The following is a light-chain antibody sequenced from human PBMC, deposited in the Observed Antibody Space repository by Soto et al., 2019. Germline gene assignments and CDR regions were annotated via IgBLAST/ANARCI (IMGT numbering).Light chain of an antibody. J-gene: IGLJ3*02. CDR2: XXX. CDR3: CSYAGGGLGV. CDR1: SSDVGSYNL. Sequence: QSVLTQPASVAGSPGQSITISCTGASSDVGSYNLVSWYQHHPGKAPXLIIYXXXQRXXXVSXRXXXXXXXXXXXXXXXXXQAEDEADYYCCSYAGGGLGVFGGGTKVTVL. V-gene: IGLV2-23*01.